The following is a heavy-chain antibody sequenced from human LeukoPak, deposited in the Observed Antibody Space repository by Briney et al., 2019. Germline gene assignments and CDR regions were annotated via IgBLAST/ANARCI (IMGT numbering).Heavy chain of an antibody. Sequence: GRSLRLSCAASGFTFSSYAMHWVRQAPGKGLERVAVISYDGSHKNYADSVKGRFTISRDNSKNTVYLQMNSLRPEDTAVYYCAREGCSSTSCYEEDPDYYYYGMDVWGKGTTVTVSS. D-gene: IGHD2-2*01. CDR3: AREGCSSTSCYEEDPDYYYYGMDV. CDR2: ISYDGSHK. J-gene: IGHJ6*04. V-gene: IGHV3-30*04. CDR1: GFTFSSYA.